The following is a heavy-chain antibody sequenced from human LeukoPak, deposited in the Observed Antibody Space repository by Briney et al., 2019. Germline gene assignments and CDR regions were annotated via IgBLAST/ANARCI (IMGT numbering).Heavy chain of an antibody. Sequence: GESLKISCKGSGFDFSSSSIGWVRQLPGKGLEWMTIIRPADSDTRYSSSFRGQVTISADKSISTAYLQWSSLKASDTAMYYCARQGGSGLFDFWGQGTLVTVSS. CDR3: ARQGGSGLFDF. CDR2: IRPADSDT. CDR1: GFDFSSSS. J-gene: IGHJ4*02. V-gene: IGHV5-51*01. D-gene: IGHD3-10*01.